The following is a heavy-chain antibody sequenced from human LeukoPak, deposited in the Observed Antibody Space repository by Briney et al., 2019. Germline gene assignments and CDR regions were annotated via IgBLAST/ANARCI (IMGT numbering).Heavy chain of an antibody. D-gene: IGHD3-16*02. V-gene: IGHV4-59*01. CDR3: ARDLEGYDYVWGSYRPSNWFDP. Sequence: SETLSLTCTVSGGSISSYYWSWTRQPPGKGLEWIGYIYYSGSTNYNPSLKSRVTISVDTSKNQFSLKLSSVTAADTAVYYCARDLEGYDYVWGSYRPSNWFDPWGQGTLVTVSS. CDR1: GGSISSYY. CDR2: IYYSGST. J-gene: IGHJ5*02.